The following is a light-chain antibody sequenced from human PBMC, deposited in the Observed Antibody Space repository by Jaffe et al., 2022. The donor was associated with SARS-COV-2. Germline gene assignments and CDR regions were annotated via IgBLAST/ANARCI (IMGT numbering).Light chain of an antibody. J-gene: IGLJ1*01. Sequence: QSVLTQPPSVSAAPGQKVAISCSGSSSNIGNNYVSWYQQLPGTVPKLVIYDNNKRPSGIPDRFSGSKSGTSATLGITGLQTGDEADYYCGTWDNSLSAYVFGTGTKVTVL. CDR3: GTWDNSLSAYV. CDR1: SSNIGNNY. CDR2: DNN. V-gene: IGLV1-51*01.